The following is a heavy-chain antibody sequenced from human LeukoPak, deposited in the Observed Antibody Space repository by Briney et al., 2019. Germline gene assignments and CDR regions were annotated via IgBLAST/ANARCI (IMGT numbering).Heavy chain of an antibody. D-gene: IGHD5-12*01. V-gene: IGHV3-21*01. CDR1: GFTFSSYS. Sequence: GGSLRLSCAASGFTFSSYSMNWVRQAPGKGLEWVSSISSSSSYIYYADSVKGRFTISRGNAKNSLYLQMNSLRAEDTAVYYCARVRGGYGFDYWGQGTLVTVSS. J-gene: IGHJ4*02. CDR3: ARVRGGYGFDY. CDR2: ISSSSSYI.